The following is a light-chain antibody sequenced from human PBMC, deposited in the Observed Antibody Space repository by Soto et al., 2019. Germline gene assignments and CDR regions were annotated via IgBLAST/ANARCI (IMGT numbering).Light chain of an antibody. Sequence: QSALTQPASVSGSPGQSITISCTGTSSDIGGYDYVSWYQQHPGKAPKLMIYEVSNRPSGVSNRFSGSKSGNTASLTISGLQAEDEADYYCSSYRSDSTYVFGTGTKVTVL. CDR3: SSYRSDSTYV. V-gene: IGLV2-14*01. CDR1: SSDIGGYDY. CDR2: EVS. J-gene: IGLJ1*01.